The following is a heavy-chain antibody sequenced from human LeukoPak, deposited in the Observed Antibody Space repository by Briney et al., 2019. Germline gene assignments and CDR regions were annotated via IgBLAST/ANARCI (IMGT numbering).Heavy chain of an antibody. V-gene: IGHV1-46*01. CDR2: INPTGGST. CDR1: GYTFANYY. J-gene: IGHJ6*03. D-gene: IGHD4-17*01. Sequence: GASVKVSCKASGYTFANYYMHWVRQAPGQGLEWMGIINPTGGSTTSAQKFQGRVTMTRDMSTSTVYMELSSLRSEDTAVYYCARNGDYGYYYYYMDVWGKGTTVTVSS. CDR3: ARNGDYGYYYYYMDV.